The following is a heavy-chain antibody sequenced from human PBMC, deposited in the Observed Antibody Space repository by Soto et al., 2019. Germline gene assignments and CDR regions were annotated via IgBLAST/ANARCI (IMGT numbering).Heavy chain of an antibody. CDR3: AGGDSGGINWFDP. CDR2: ISSDGSSK. CDR1: GFTFSNYA. J-gene: IGHJ5*02. V-gene: IGHV3-30-3*01. Sequence: QVRLVESGGGVVQPGRSLTLSCATSGFTFSNYAMHWIRQAPGKGLEWVALISSDGSSKFYADSVKGRLTISRDNSMNTLYLQLNSLRAEETALYYCAGGDSGGINWFDPWGQGTLVIVSS. D-gene: IGHD2-21*02.